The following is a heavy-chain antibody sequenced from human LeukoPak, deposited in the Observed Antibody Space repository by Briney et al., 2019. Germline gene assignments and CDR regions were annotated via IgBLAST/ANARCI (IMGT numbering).Heavy chain of an antibody. D-gene: IGHD2-15*01. V-gene: IGHV4-31*03. CDR3: ASGLPEICSGDSCYRKPFDY. J-gene: IGHJ4*02. CDR2: IYYSGST. CDR1: GGPISTRSYY. Sequence: PSQTLSLTCTVSGGPISTRSYYWSWIRQHPGKGLEWIGYIYYSGSTYYNPSLKSRVTISVDTSKNQFSLKLSSVTAADTAIYYCASGLPEICSGDSCYRKPFDYWAREPWSPSPQ.